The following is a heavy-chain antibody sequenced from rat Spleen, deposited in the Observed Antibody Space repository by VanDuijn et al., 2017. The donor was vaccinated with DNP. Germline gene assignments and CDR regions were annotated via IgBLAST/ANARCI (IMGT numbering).Heavy chain of an antibody. D-gene: IGHD1-12*02. CDR1: GFSLTDYS. V-gene: IGHV2-19*01. CDR3: AREGTLMVVGFFDY. Sequence: QVQLKESGPGLVQPSQTLSLTCTVSGFSLTDYSVHWVRQPPGKGLEWLGRIRANGITDYNSGLKSRLTISRDTSKSQVFLKMNSLQTEDTAIYFCAREGTLMVVGFFDYWGRGVMVTVSS. CDR2: IRANGIT. J-gene: IGHJ2*01.